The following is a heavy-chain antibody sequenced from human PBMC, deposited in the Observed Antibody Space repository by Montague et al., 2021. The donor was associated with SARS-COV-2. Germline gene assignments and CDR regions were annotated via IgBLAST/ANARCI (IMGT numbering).Heavy chain of an antibody. D-gene: IGHD6-19*01. V-gene: IGHV4-39*01. CDR1: GGSISSSNYY. Sequence: SETLSLTCTVSGGSISSSNYYWGWIRQPPGKGLEWIGSIYYSGTTSYNPSLQSRVTISVDTSKKQFSLKLSSMTAADTAVYYCARETYTSGWFQQFDYWGQGTLVTVSS. J-gene: IGHJ4*02. CDR3: ARETYTSGWFQQFDY. CDR2: IYYSGTT.